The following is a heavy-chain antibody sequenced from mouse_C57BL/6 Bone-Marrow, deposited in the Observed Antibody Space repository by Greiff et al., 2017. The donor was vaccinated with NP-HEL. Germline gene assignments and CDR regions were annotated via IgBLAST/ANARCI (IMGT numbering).Heavy chain of an antibody. J-gene: IGHJ2*01. D-gene: IGHD2-3*01. CDR2: IFPRSGNT. CDR3: ARWGFYDGYYGY. CDR1: GYTFTSYG. V-gene: IGHV1-81*01. Sequence: QVQLQQSGAELARPGASVKLSCKASGYTFTSYGISWVKLRTGQGLVWFGVIFPRSGNTYYNEKFKGKATLTADKSSSPAYMELRSLTSKDSAVYFCARWGFYDGYYGYWGQGTTLTVSS.